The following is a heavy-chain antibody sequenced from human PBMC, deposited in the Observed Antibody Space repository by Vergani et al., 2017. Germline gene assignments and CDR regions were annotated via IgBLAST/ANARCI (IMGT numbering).Heavy chain of an antibody. D-gene: IGHD3-22*01. CDR2: IYYSGST. CDR3: ARLDYTMIVAY. V-gene: IGHV4-59*01. CDR1: GGSISSYY. Sequence: QVQLQQWGAGLVKPSETLSLTCTVSGGSISSYYWSWIRQPPGKGLEWIGYIYYSGSTNYNPSLKSRVTISVDTSKNQFSLKLSSVTAADTAVYYCARLDYTMIVAYWGQGTLVTVSS. J-gene: IGHJ4*02.